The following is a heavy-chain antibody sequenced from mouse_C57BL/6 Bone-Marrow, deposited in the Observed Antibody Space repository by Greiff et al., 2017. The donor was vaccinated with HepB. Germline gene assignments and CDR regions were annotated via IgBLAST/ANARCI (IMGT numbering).Heavy chain of an antibody. CDR3: ARDYYYGSSHWYFDV. Sequence: EVQGVDSGGGLVQSGRSLRLSCATSGFTFSDFYMERVRQAPGKGLEWIAASRNKANDYTTEYSASVKGRFIVSRDTSQSILYLQMNALRAEDTAIYYCARDYYYGSSHWYFDVWGTGTTVTVSS. J-gene: IGHJ1*03. D-gene: IGHD1-1*01. CDR1: GFTFSDFY. V-gene: IGHV7-1*01. CDR2: SRNKANDYTT.